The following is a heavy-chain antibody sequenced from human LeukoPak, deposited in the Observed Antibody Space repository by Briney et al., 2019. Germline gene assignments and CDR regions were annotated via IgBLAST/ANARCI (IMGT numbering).Heavy chain of an antibody. CDR2: IYYSGST. J-gene: IGHJ4*02. Sequence: SETLSLTCTVSGGSISSYYWSWIRQPPGKGLEWIGYIYYSGSTNYNPSLKSRVTISVDTSKNQFSLKLSSVTAADTAVYYCARVPYCGGDCYPPDYWGQGTLVTVSS. V-gene: IGHV4-59*01. CDR1: GGSISSYY. CDR3: ARVPYCGGDCYPPDY. D-gene: IGHD2-21*02.